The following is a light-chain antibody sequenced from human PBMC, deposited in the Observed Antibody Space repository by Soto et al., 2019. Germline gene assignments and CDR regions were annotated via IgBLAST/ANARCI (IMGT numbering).Light chain of an antibody. J-gene: IGLJ3*02. Sequence: QSVLTQPPSASGTPGQRVTISCSGSSSNIGSNTVNWYQQLPGTAPKLLIYSNNQRPSGVPDRFSGSNSGTSASLAISGLQSEDEAAYYCAAWADSMNGWVFGGGTKVTVL. CDR2: SNN. CDR3: AAWADSMNGWV. CDR1: SSNIGSNT. V-gene: IGLV1-44*01.